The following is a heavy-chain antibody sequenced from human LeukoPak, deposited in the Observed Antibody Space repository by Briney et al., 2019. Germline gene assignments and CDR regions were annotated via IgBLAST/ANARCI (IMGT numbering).Heavy chain of an antibody. CDR3: AKAACTTSCYYNC. CDR1: GFTFSTYA. D-gene: IGHD2-2*01. J-gene: IGHJ4*02. V-gene: IGHV3-23*01. CDR2: ISGTDGST. Sequence: GASLRLSCAASGFTFSTYAMSWVRQAPGKGLEWVSTISGTDGSTYNADSVKGRFTISRDNSKNTLYLQMSSLRAEDTAVYYCAKAACTTSCYYNCWGQGTLVTVSS.